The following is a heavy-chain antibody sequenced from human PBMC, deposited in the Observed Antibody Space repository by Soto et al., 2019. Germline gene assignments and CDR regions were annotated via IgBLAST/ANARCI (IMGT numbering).Heavy chain of an antibody. Sequence: GGSLRLSCAASGFTFSSYGMHWVRQAPGKGLEWVAVISYDGSNKYYADSVKGRFTISRDNSKNTLYLQMNSLRAEDTAVYYCAKEMYSRSWPSYGMDVWGQGTTFTVS. D-gene: IGHD6-13*01. V-gene: IGHV3-30*18. CDR3: AKEMYSRSWPSYGMDV. J-gene: IGHJ6*02. CDR1: GFTFSSYG. CDR2: ISYDGSNK.